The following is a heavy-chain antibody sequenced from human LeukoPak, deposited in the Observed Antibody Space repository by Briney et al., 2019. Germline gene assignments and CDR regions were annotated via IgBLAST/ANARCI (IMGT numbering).Heavy chain of an antibody. J-gene: IGHJ4*02. CDR3: ARDRYGPLDY. V-gene: IGHV3-48*02. CDR1: GFTFSSYS. Sequence: PGGSLRLSCAASGFTFSSYSMNWVRQAPGKGLEWVTYISDSGFSIYYADSVKGRFTISRDNAKNSMSLQMNSLRDEDTAVYYCARDRYGPLDYWGQGTLVTVSS. CDR2: ISDSGFSI. D-gene: IGHD3-16*02.